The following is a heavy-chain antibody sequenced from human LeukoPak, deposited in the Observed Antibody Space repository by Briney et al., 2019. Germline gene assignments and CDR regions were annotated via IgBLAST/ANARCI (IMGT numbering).Heavy chain of an antibody. V-gene: IGHV4-59*12. Sequence: SETLSLTCTVSGGSISSYYWSWIRQPPGKGLEWIGYIFYSGSTYYNPSLKSRVTISVDTSKNQFSLKLSSVTAADTAVYFCARDLWSTAAGIFDLWGQGALVTVSS. CDR2: IFYSGST. J-gene: IGHJ4*02. CDR1: GGSISSYY. CDR3: ARDLWSTAAGIFDL. D-gene: IGHD6-25*01.